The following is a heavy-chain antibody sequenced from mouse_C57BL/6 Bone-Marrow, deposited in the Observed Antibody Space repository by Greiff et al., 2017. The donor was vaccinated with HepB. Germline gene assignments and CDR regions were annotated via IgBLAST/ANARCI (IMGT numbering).Heavy chain of an antibody. V-gene: IGHV1-69*02. CDR3: ATYDYGSYSQAYFAD. Sequence: QVQLQQPGAELVRPGASVKLSCKASGYTFTSYWMHWVKQRPGQGLEWIGEIDPSDSYTNYNHKFKGKATMTVDTSSSTAYMQLSSLTSEDTAVYYCATYDYGSYSQAYFADWGQGTLVTVSA. J-gene: IGHJ3*01. CDR2: IDPSDSYT. D-gene: IGHD2-1*01. CDR1: GYTFTSYW.